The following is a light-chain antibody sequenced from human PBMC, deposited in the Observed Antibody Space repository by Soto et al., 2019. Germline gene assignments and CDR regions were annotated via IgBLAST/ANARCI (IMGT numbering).Light chain of an antibody. CDR2: EVT. CDR1: SSDVGGYDY. J-gene: IGLJ2*01. Sequence: QSVLTQPPSASGSPGQSVTISCTGTSSDVGGYDYVSWYQHHPGKAPKLMIYEVTKRPSGVPDRFSGSKSGNTASLIVSRLQAEDEADYYRSSYAGSNNFAVFGGGTKLTVL. V-gene: IGLV2-8*01. CDR3: SSYAGSNNFAV.